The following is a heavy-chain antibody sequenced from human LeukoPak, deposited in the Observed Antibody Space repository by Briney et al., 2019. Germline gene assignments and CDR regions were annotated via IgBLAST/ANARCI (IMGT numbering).Heavy chain of an antibody. Sequence: SETLSLTCAVYGGSFSGYYWSWIRQPPGKGLEWIGDINHSGSTNYNPSLKSRVTISVDTSKNQFSLKLSSVTAADTAVYYCARGLALFGIWGPGSRFDYWGQGTLVTVSS. CDR1: GGSFSGYY. CDR2: INHSGST. D-gene: IGHD3-3*01. J-gene: IGHJ4*02. V-gene: IGHV4-34*01. CDR3: ARGLALFGIWGPGSRFDY.